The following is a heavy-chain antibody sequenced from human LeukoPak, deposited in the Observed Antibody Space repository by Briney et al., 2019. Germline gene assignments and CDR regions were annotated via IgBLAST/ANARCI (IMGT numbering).Heavy chain of an antibody. Sequence: GGSLSLSCAASGFIFTVYTMNWVRQAPGKGLEWVSSISGSSSNIYYADSVKGRFTISRDNARNSLYLQMNSLRAEDTAVYYCARDLYGSGRYQRDYWGQGTLVTVSS. J-gene: IGHJ4*02. D-gene: IGHD3-10*01. CDR3: ARDLYGSGRYQRDY. V-gene: IGHV3-21*01. CDR1: GFIFTVYT. CDR2: ISGSSSNI.